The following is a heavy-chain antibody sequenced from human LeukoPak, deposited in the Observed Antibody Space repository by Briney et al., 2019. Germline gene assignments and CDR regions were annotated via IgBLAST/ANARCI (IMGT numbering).Heavy chain of an antibody. CDR2: ISGSGGST. V-gene: IGHV3-23*01. J-gene: IGHJ4*02. CDR1: GFTFSSYA. D-gene: IGHD3-22*01. CDR3: AKIATTMIVVVNNVDY. Sequence: GGSLRLSCAASGFTFSSYAMSWVRQAPGKGLEWVSAISGSGGSTYYADSVKGRFTISRDNSKNTLYLQMNSLRAEDTAVYYCAKIATTMIVVVNNVDYWGQGTLVTVSS.